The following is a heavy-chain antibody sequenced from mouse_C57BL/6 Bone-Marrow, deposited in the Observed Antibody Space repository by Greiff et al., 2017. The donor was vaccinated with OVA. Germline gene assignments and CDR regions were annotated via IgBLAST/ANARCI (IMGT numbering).Heavy chain of an antibody. CDR3: TREGLGGYFDY. J-gene: IGHJ2*01. CDR2: ISSGGDYI. CDR1: GFTFSSYA. V-gene: IGHV5-9-1*02. Sequence: EVMLVESGEGLVKPGGSLKLSCAASGFTFSSYAMSWVRQTPEKRLEWVAYISSGGDYIYYADTVKGRFTISRDNARNTLYLQMSSLKSEDTAMYYCTREGLGGYFDYWGQGTTLTVSS. D-gene: IGHD4-1*01.